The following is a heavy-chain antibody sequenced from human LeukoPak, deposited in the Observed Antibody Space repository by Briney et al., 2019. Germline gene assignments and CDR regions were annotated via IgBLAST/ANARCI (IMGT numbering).Heavy chain of an antibody. J-gene: IGHJ5*02. CDR1: GGSFSGYY. V-gene: IGHV4-34*01. CDR3: ARHYSVAGSYNWFDP. CDR2: INHSGST. D-gene: IGHD6-19*01. Sequence: SETLSLTCAVYGGSFSGYYWSWIRQPPGKGLEWIGEINHSGSTNYNPSLKSRVTISVDTSKNQFSLKLSSVTAADTAVYYCARHYSVAGSYNWFDPWGQGTLVTVSS.